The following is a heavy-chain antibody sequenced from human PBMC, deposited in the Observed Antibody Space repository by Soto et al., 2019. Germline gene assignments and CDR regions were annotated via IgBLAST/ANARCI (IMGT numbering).Heavy chain of an antibody. V-gene: IGHV4-30-2*01. CDR1: GVSISSGVYS. CDR2: IYNRVST. J-gene: IGHJ4*02. CDR3: ARCPPFGY. Sequence: QLQLQESGSGLVKPSQTLSLTCAVSGVSISSGVYSCIWIRQPPGKGLEWLGYIYNRVSTYYNPSLNTRVTISLDRSKNQFSRKLSSVTAADTAVYYCARCPPFGYWGQGTLITVSS.